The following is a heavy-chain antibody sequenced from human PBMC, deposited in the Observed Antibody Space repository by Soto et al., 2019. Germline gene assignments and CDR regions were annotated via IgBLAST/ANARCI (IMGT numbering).Heavy chain of an antibody. V-gene: IGHV4-34*01. D-gene: IGHD4-17*01. CDR3: ARGRDSGYGDYDRLLYYYYYGMDV. CDR2: INHSGST. J-gene: IGHJ6*02. CDR1: GGSFSGYY. Sequence: PSETLSLTCAVYGGSFSGYYWSWIRQPPGKGLEWIGEINHSGSTNYNPSLKSRVTISVDTSKNQFSLKLSSVTAADTAVYYCARGRDSGYGDYDRLLYYYYYGMDVWGQGTTVTVSS.